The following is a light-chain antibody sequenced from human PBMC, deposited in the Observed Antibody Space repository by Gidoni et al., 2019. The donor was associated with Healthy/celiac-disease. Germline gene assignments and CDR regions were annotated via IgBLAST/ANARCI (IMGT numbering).Light chain of an antibody. CDR1: QSVRSSH. J-gene: IGKJ1*01. V-gene: IGKV3-20*01. Sequence: ELGLTQSPGTLSLSPGERATLSCRASQSVRSSHLAWYQQKPGLAPRPLIYGASNRATGIPDRFSGSRSRTDFTLTISRLEPEDFAVYYCQQYGSSPRTFGQGTKVEIK. CDR2: GAS. CDR3: QQYGSSPRT.